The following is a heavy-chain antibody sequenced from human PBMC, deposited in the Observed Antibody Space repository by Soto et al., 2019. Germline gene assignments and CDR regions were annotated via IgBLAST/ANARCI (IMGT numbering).Heavy chain of an antibody. CDR2: IYYSGST. J-gene: IGHJ4*02. CDR1: GGSISSYY. CDR3: ARHGLTAYMAYYFDF. V-gene: IGHV4-59*08. Sequence: SETLSLTCTVSGGSISSYYWSWIRQPPGKGLEWIGYIYYSGSTNYNPSLKSRVTISVDTSKNQFSLKLSSVTAADTAVYYCARHGLTAYMAYYFDFWGQGTQVTVSS. D-gene: IGHD3-16*01.